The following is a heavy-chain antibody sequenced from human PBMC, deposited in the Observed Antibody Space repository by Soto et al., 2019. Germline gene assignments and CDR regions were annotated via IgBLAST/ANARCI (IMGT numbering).Heavy chain of an antibody. CDR2: ISGSGGST. CDR3: AKVCYQSMTVVEGFDY. D-gene: IGHD3-22*01. V-gene: IGHV3-23*01. Sequence: GGSLRLSCAASGFTFSSYAMTWVRQAPGKGLEWVSSISGSGGSTYYADSVKGRFTISRDNSKNTLYLRMNSLRAEDTAVYYCAKVCYQSMTVVEGFDYWGQGPLVTVSS. J-gene: IGHJ4*02. CDR1: GFTFSSYA.